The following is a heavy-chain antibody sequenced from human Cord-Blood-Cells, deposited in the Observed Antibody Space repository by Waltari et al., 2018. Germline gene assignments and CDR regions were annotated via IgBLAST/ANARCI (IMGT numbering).Heavy chain of an antibody. V-gene: IGHV3-23*04. CDR3: AKEAGYDFWSGYSPDAFDI. CDR2: ISGSGGST. D-gene: IGHD3-3*01. J-gene: IGHJ3*02. Sequence: EVQLVESGGGLVQPGGSLRLSCAASGFTFSSYAMSWVRQAPGKRLEWVSAISGSGGSTYYADSVKGRFTISRDNSKNTLYLQMNSLRAEDTAVYYCAKEAGYDFWSGYSPDAFDIWGQGTMVTVSS. CDR1: GFTFSSYA.